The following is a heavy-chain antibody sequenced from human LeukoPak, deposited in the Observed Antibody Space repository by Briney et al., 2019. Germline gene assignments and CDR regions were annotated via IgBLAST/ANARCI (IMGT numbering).Heavy chain of an antibody. Sequence: ASVKVSCTASGYTFTSYGISWVRQAPGQGLEWMGCISAYNGNTNYAQKLQGRGTMTTDTSTSPAYMELRSPRSADTAVYYCARAYYYYYYMDVWGKGTTVTVSS. J-gene: IGHJ6*03. CDR1: GYTFTSYG. CDR3: ARAYYYYYYMDV. V-gene: IGHV1-18*01. CDR2: ISAYNGNT.